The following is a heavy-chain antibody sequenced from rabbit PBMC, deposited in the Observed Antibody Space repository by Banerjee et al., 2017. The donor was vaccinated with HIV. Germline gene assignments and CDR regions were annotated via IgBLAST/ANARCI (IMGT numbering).Heavy chain of an antibody. V-gene: IGHV1S40*01. CDR3: ARDYAGTTYYAYYFNL. J-gene: IGHJ4*01. CDR2: IYAGSSGST. D-gene: IGHD4-2*01. CDR1: GFSFSSGYH. Sequence: QQLVESGGGLVKPGASLTLTCKASGFSFSSGYHMCWGRQAPGKGLEWIACIYAGSSGSTYYASWAKGRFTISKTSSTTVTLQMTSLTAADTATYFCARDYAGTTYYAYYFNLWGPGTLVTVS.